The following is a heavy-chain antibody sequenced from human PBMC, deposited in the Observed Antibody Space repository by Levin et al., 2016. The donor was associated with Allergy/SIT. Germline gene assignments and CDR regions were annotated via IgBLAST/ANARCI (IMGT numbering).Heavy chain of an antibody. J-gene: IGHJ6*02. CDR1: GFTFRSHG. D-gene: IGHD6-19*01. Sequence: GESLKISCAASGFTFRSHGMHWVRQAPGKGLEWVAVIWYDGTKKYYADTVKGRFTISKDNSKNTLDLQMNSLRAEDTAVYYCVKGGGGGWYGTYHGLDVWGQGTTVTVSS. CDR2: IWYDGTKK. V-gene: IGHV3-33*06. CDR3: VKGGGGGWYGTYHGLDV.